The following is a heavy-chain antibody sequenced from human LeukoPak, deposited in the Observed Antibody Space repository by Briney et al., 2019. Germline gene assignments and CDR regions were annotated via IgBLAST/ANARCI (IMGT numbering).Heavy chain of an antibody. V-gene: IGHV3-23*01. CDR3: ARDCCSGGGPLDI. CDR1: GFTFSNYG. Sequence: GGSLRLSCAASGFTFSNYGMAWVRQAPGKGLEWVSTIAVVGGNTHYADSVEGRFTISRQDSNNALHLQLNSLRAEDTAIYYCARDCCSGGGPLDIWGQGTLVTVSS. CDR2: IAVVGGNT. D-gene: IGHD2-15*01. J-gene: IGHJ4*02.